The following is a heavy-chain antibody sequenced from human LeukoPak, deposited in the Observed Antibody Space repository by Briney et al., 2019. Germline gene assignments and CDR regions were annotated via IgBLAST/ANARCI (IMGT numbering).Heavy chain of an antibody. D-gene: IGHD6-19*01. CDR2: ISGSGYST. V-gene: IGHV3-23*01. CDR1: GFTFGSYA. Sequence: GRSLRLSCAASGFTFGSYAMSWVRQAPGKGLDWVSTISGSGYSTYYADSVKGRFTISRDSSKNTLYLQMNSLRPEDTAIYYCAKDLRGVAGNNWGQGTLVTVSS. CDR3: AKDLRGVAGNN. J-gene: IGHJ4*02.